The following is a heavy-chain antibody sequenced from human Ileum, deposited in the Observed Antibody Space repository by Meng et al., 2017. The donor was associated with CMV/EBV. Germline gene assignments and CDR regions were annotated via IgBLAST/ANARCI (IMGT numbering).Heavy chain of an antibody. CDR2: IKPDGSET. CDR1: GFSFNTYW. J-gene: IGHJ4*02. CDR3: AAGNYFND. V-gene: IGHV3-7*01. Sequence: GESLKISCAASGFSFNTYWMSWVRQAPGKGLECVVNIKPDGSETYYVDSVKGRFTVSRDNAKNSLFLQMNSLRVDDTAVYYCAAGNYFNDWGQGTRVTVSS.